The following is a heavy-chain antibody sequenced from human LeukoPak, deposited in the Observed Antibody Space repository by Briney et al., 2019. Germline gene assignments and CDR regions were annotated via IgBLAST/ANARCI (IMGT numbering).Heavy chain of an antibody. CDR3: ARRDY. Sequence: PGGSLRLSCAASGFTFSSYGMHWVRQAPGKGLEWVAVISYDGSNKYYADSVKGRFTISRDNSKNTLYLQMNSVRAEDTAVYYCARRDYWGQGTMVIVSS. CDR1: GFTFSSYG. V-gene: IGHV3-30*03. CDR2: ISYDGSNK. J-gene: IGHJ4*02.